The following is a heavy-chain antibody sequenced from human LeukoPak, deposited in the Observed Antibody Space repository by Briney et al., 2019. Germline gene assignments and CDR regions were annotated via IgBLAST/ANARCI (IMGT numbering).Heavy chain of an antibody. V-gene: IGHV1-2*02. Sequence: GASVKVSCKASGYTFTGYYMHWVRQAPGQGLEWMGWINPSSGGTNYAQKFQGRVTMTRDTSISTAYMELSRLRSDDTAVYYCATLWFGEKQADYWGQGTLVTVSS. CDR1: GYTFTGYY. D-gene: IGHD3-10*01. J-gene: IGHJ4*02. CDR3: ATLWFGEKQADY. CDR2: INPSSGGT.